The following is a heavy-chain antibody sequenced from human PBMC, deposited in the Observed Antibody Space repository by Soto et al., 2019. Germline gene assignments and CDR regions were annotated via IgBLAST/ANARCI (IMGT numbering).Heavy chain of an antibody. D-gene: IGHD5-12*01. J-gene: IGHJ4*02. V-gene: IGHV4-30-4*01. Sequence: PSETLSLTCTVSGDSISSGNYYWSWIRQPPGKGLEWIGYIYYSGSTYYNPSLKSRVTISVDTSRSQFSLKLSSVTAADTAVYYCARDVSGYDFLDSWGQGTLVTVSS. CDR1: GDSISSGNYY. CDR2: IYYSGST. CDR3: ARDVSGYDFLDS.